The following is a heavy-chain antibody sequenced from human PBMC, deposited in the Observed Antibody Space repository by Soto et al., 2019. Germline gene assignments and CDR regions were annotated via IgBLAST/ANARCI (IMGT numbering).Heavy chain of an antibody. V-gene: IGHV1-3*01. J-gene: IGHJ3*01. CDR2: INAGNGNT. D-gene: IGHD3-22*01. Sequence: QVQLVQSGAEVKKPGASVKVSCQTSGYNFTRHGIQWVRQAPGQRLEWLGWINAGNGNTKYSQISQGRFTFTRDTSASTAYMELSSLRSEDTAMYYCARDKPDHYDSSGSSHVGDVFDLWGQGTMVTVSS. CDR3: ARDKPDHYDSSGSSHVGDVFDL. CDR1: GYNFTRHG.